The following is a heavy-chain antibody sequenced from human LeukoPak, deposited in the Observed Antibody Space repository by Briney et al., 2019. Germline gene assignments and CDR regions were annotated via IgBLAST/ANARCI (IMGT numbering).Heavy chain of an antibody. Sequence: GGSLRLSCAASGFTFSSYVMSWVRQAPGKGLEWVSVISESGGTTYYADSVKGRFTTSRDNSKNTLYLQMNSLRAEDTAVYYCAEASVLEWSPDTNWFDPWGQGTLVTVSS. CDR2: ISESGGTT. D-gene: IGHD3-3*01. V-gene: IGHV3-23*01. CDR3: AEASVLEWSPDTNWFDP. CDR1: GFTFSSYV. J-gene: IGHJ5*02.